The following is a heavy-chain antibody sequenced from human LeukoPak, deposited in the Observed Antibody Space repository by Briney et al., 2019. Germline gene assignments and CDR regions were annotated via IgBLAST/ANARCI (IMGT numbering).Heavy chain of an antibody. Sequence: PSETLSLTCTVSGGSISSYYWSWIRQPPGKGREWIGYIYYGGSTNYNPTLKSRVTISVDTSKNQFSLKMSSVAAADTAVYYCARAPYDSGGYNDSYFDYWGQGTLVTVPS. J-gene: IGHJ4*02. CDR3: ARAPYDSGGYNDSYFDY. V-gene: IGHV4-59*08. D-gene: IGHD3-22*01. CDR2: IYYGGST. CDR1: GGSISSYY.